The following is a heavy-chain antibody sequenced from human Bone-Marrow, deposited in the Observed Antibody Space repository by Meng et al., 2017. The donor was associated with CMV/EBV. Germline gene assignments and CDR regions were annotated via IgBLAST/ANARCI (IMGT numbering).Heavy chain of an antibody. Sequence: GESLKISCAASGFTFSSYEMNWVRQAPGKGLEWVSYISSSGSTIYYADSVKGRFTISRDNAKNSLYLQMNSLRAEDTALYYCANHCSGYSCQGNYWGQGTLVTVSS. J-gene: IGHJ4*02. D-gene: IGHD2-15*01. CDR3: ANHCSGYSCQGNY. V-gene: IGHV3-48*03. CDR1: GFTFSSYE. CDR2: ISSSGSTI.